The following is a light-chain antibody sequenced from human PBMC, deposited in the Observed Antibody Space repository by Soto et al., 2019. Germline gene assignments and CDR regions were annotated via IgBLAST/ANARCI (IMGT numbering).Light chain of an antibody. CDR1: QSVSSSY. CDR2: GAS. J-gene: IGKJ3*01. Sequence: ESVLTQSPGTLSMSPGERATLSCRASQSVSSSYSAWYQQKPGQAPRLLIYGASSRATGIPDRFSGSGSGTAFTLTISRLEPEDFAVYYCHQYGSSPFTFGPGTKVDIK. V-gene: IGKV3-20*01. CDR3: HQYGSSPFT.